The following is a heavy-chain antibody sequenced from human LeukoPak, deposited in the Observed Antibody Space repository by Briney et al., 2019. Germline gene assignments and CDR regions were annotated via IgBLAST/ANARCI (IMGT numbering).Heavy chain of an antibody. CDR1: GGSISSYC. V-gene: IGHV4-4*07. CDR2: IYTSGST. D-gene: IGHD4-17*01. Sequence: SPSETLSLTCTVSGGSISSYCWSWIRQPAGKGLEWIGRIYTSGSTNYNPSLKSRVTISVDKSKNQFSLRLTSVTAADTAFYYCARGHYGDYTGGAFDFWGQGTMVTVSS. CDR3: ARGHYGDYTGGAFDF. J-gene: IGHJ3*01.